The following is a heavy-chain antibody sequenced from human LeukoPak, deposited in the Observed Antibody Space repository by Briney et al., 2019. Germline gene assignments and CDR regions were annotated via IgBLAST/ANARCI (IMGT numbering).Heavy chain of an antibody. CDR1: GFTFSSYA. D-gene: IGHD4-17*01. CDR2: ISGSGGST. V-gene: IGHV3-23*01. J-gene: IGHJ4*02. CDR3: AKDPRGDYGDYVDYFDY. Sequence: RPGGSLRLSCAASGFTFSSYAMSWVRQAPGKGLEWVSAISGSGGSTYYADSVKGRFTISRDNSKNTLYLQMNSLRAEDTAVYYCAKDPRGDYGDYVDYFDYWGQGTLVTVSS.